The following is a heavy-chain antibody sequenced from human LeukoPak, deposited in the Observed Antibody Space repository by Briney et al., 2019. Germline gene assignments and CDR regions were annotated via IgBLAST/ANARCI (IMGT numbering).Heavy chain of an antibody. V-gene: IGHV3-30*18. CDR1: GFTFSSYG. J-gene: IGHJ6*02. D-gene: IGHD3-22*01. CDR2: ISYDGSNK. CDR3: AKDLRTMIVVVGMDV. Sequence: GGSLRLSCAASGFTFSSYGMHWVRQAPGKGLEWVAVISYDGSNKYYADSVKGRFTISRDNSKNTLYLQMNSLRAEDTAVYYCAKDLRTMIVVVGMDVWGQGTTVIVSS.